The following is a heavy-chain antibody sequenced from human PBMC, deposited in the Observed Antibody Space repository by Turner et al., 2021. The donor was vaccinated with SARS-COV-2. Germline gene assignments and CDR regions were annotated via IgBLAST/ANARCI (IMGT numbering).Heavy chain of an antibody. CDR2: IYSGGST. CDR3: ARVGSYGRKDVDY. D-gene: IGHD5-18*01. V-gene: IGHV3-53*01. CDR1: GFTVSSNY. Sequence: EVQLVESGGGLIQPGGSLRLSCAASGFTVSSNYMSWVRQAPGKGLEWVSVIYSGGSTYYADSVKGRFTISRDNSKNTLYLQMYSRRADAKAVYYCARVGSYGRKDVDYWGQGTLVTVSS. J-gene: IGHJ4*02.